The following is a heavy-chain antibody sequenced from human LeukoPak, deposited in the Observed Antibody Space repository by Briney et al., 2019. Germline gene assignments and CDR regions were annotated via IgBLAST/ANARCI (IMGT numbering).Heavy chain of an antibody. Sequence: ASVKVSCKASGGTLSSYAISWVRQAPGQGLEWMGGIIPIFGTANYAQKFQGRVTITADESTSTAYMELSSLRSEDTAVYYCASTADNITIFGVVIFGAFDIWGQGTMVTVSS. CDR1: GGTLSSYA. J-gene: IGHJ3*02. CDR2: IIPIFGTA. V-gene: IGHV1-69*13. CDR3: ASTADNITIFGVVIFGAFDI. D-gene: IGHD3-3*01.